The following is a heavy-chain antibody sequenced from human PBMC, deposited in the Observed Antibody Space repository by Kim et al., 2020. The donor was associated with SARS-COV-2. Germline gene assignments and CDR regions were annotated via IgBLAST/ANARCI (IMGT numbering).Heavy chain of an antibody. D-gene: IGHD1-26*01. J-gene: IGHJ3*02. CDR2: IKQDGSAK. V-gene: IGHV3-7*01. CDR1: GLTLRTYW. Sequence: GGSLRLSCAVSGLTLRTYWMTWVRQAPGKGLEWVAHIKQDGSAKYYVDSVKGRFTISRDNAKNSVDMQMNSLRAEDTAVYYCAREMDKTGGFDIWGQGTMVTVSS. CDR3: AREMDKTGGFDI.